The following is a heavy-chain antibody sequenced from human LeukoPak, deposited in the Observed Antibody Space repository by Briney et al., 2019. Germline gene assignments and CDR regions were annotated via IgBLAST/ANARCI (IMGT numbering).Heavy chain of an antibody. V-gene: IGHV4-31*03. CDR3: ARGVSDYGDYSSMAFDY. CDR2: IYYSGST. D-gene: IGHD4-17*01. Sequence: SETLSLTCTVSGGSVSGGGYYWSWIRQHPGKGLEWIGYIYYSGSTYYNPSLKSRVTISVDTSKNQFSLKLSSVTAADTAVYYCARGVSDYGDYSSMAFDYWGQGTLVTVSS. CDR1: GGSVSGGGYY. J-gene: IGHJ4*02.